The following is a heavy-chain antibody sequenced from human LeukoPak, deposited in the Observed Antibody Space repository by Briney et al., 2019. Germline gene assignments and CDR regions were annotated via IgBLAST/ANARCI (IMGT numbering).Heavy chain of an antibody. V-gene: IGHV4-31*03. CDR2: IYYSGST. J-gene: IGHJ4*02. Sequence: PSETLSLTCTVSGGSISSGGYYWSWIRPHPGKGLEWIGYIYYSGSTYYNPSLKSRVTISVDTSKNQFSLKLSSVTAADTAVYYCARTDIVVVPAAMGFDYWGQGTLVTVSS. D-gene: IGHD2-2*01. CDR3: ARTDIVVVPAAMGFDY. CDR1: GGSISSGGYY.